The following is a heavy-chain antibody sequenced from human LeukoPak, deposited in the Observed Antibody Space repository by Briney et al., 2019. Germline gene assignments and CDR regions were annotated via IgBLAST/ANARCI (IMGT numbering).Heavy chain of an antibody. CDR1: GFTFSSYS. Sequence: GGSLRLSCAASGFTFSSYSMNWVRQAPGKGLEWVSYISSSSSTIYYADSVKGRFTISRDNAKNSLYLQMNSLRAEDTAVYYCARVHYDILTGFFVGAFDIWGQGTMVTVSS. CDR2: ISSSSSTI. J-gene: IGHJ3*02. D-gene: IGHD3-9*01. V-gene: IGHV3-48*01. CDR3: ARVHYDILTGFFVGAFDI.